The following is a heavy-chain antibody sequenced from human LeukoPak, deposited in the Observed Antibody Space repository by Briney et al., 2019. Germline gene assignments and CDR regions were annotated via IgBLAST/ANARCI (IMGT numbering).Heavy chain of an antibody. V-gene: IGHV3-7*03. J-gene: IGHJ4*02. CDR1: GGSFSGYY. D-gene: IGHD2-15*01. CDR3: ARDNGWSADF. CDR2: IKQDGSAK. Sequence: QPSETLSLTCAVYGGSFSGYYWSWIRQPPGKGLEWVANIKQDGSAKPYVDSVKGRFTISRDNAKNSLFLQMNSLRVEDTAVYYCARDNGWSADFWGQGTLVTVSS.